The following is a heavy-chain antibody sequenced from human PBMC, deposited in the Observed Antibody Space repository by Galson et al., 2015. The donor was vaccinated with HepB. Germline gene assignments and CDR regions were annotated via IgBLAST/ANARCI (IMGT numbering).Heavy chain of an antibody. CDR3: ARGYDFWSGPAHY. CDR1: GFTFSSYW. V-gene: IGHV3-74*01. J-gene: IGHJ4*02. CDR2: INSDGSST. D-gene: IGHD3-3*01. Sequence: SLRLSCAASGFTFSSYWMHWVRQAPGKGLVWVSRINSDGSSTSYADSVKGRFTISRDNAKNTLYLQMNSLRAEDTAVYYCARGYDFWSGPAHYWGQGTLVTVSS.